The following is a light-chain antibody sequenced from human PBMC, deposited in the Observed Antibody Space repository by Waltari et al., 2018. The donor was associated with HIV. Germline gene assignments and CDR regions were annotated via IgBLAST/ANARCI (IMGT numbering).Light chain of an antibody. CDR1: QSLKHTDGKTY. CDR2: EVF. CDR3: MQSLHLLYT. Sequence: DIVMTQTPPSLSVTPGQPASFSCNSSQSLKHTDGKTYLYWYLQRPGQSPRVLIYEVFKRYAGVPARFSGSGSGTHFTLKIARVEAEDVGSYYCMQSLHLLYTFGQGTKLEIK. J-gene: IGKJ2*01. V-gene: IGKV2D-29*02.